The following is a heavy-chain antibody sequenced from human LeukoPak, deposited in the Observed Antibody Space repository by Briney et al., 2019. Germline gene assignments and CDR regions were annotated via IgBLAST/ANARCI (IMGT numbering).Heavy chain of an antibody. J-gene: IGHJ4*02. Sequence: SGTLSLTCTVSGGSISSSNYYWGWIRQPPGKGLEWIGSIYHSGSTYYNPSLKSRVTISVDTSKNQFSLKLSSVTAADTAVYYCARGSDIVVVVATHPLYYWGQGTLVTVSS. V-gene: IGHV4-39*07. CDR2: IYHSGST. CDR1: GGSISSSNYY. CDR3: ARGSDIVVVVATHPLYY. D-gene: IGHD2-15*01.